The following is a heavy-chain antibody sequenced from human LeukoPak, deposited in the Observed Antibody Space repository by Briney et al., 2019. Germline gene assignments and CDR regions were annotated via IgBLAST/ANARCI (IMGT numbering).Heavy chain of an antibody. Sequence: GGSLRLSCAASGFTFSSYGMHWVRQAPAKGLEWVAVISYDGSNKYYADSVKGRFTISRDNSKNTLYLQMNSLRAEDTAVYYCAKKSAAAAVDYYYYGMDVWGQGTTVTVSS. CDR3: AKKSAAAAVDYYYYGMDV. J-gene: IGHJ6*02. CDR1: GFTFSSYG. D-gene: IGHD6-13*01. CDR2: ISYDGSNK. V-gene: IGHV3-30*18.